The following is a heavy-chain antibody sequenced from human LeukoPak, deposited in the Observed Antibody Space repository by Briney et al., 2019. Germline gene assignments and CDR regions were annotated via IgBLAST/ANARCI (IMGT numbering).Heavy chain of an antibody. D-gene: IGHD2-2*01. J-gene: IGHJ5*02. CDR3: ARVITGYCSSTSCPNWFDP. CDR2: ISSSSSYI. V-gene: IGHV3-21*01. CDR1: GFTFSSYS. Sequence: PGGSLRLSCAASGFTFSSYSMNRVRQAPGKGLEWVSSISSSSSYIYYADSVKGRFTISRDNAKNSLYLQMNSLRAEDTAVYYCARVITGYCSSTSCPNWFDPWGQGTLVTVSS.